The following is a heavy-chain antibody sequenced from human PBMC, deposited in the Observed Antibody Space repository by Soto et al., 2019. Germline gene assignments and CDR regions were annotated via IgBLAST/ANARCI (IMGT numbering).Heavy chain of an antibody. D-gene: IGHD5-18*01. CDR3: ARQGVEYSYENDY. CDR1: GGTFSSYA. V-gene: IGHV1-69*01. Sequence: QVQLVQSGAEVKKPGSSVRVSCKASGGTFSSYAISWVRQAPGQGLEWMGGIIPIFGTANYAQKFQGRVTITADESTRTAYMELSSLRCEDTAVYYCARQGVEYSYENDYWGQGTLVTVSS. J-gene: IGHJ4*02. CDR2: IIPIFGTA.